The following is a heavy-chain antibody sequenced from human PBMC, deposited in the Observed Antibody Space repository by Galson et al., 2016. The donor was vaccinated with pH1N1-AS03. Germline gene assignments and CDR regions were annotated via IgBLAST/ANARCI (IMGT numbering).Heavy chain of an antibody. CDR1: GFSFTNAW. CDR2: IKSKTHGGTT. D-gene: IGHD2-21*02. J-gene: IGHJ3*01. V-gene: IGHV3-15*01. CDR3: STGLLWFDFFEF. Sequence: SLRLSCAASGFSFTNAWMNWVRQVPGKGLEWVGRIKSKTHGGTTVYAAPVKGRFTISRDDSKNMVYLQMNSLKTGDTAVYYCSTGLLWFDFFEFWGQGTVVTVSS.